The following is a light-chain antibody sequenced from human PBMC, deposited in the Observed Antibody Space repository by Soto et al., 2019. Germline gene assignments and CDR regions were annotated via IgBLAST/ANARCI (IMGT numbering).Light chain of an antibody. J-gene: IGKJ5*01. V-gene: IGKV1-39*01. CDR1: QSISSS. Sequence: DIHMTQSPSSLSASVRNKVTNTCRASQSISSSLNWYQQKPGKAPKLLIYAASSLQSGVPSRFSGSVSGTDFTLTISSLQPEDFATYYCQQSYSTPITFGQGTRLEI. CDR2: AAS. CDR3: QQSYSTPIT.